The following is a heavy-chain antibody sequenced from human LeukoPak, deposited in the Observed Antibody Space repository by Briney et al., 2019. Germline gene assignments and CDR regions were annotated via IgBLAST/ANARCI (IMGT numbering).Heavy chain of an antibody. CDR1: GFTFSSYW. D-gene: IGHD3-9*01. CDR3: ARNDILTGYYNKGHMDV. V-gene: IGHV3-7*01. Sequence: GGSLRLSCAASGFTFSSYWMSWVRQAPGKGLEWVANIKQDGSEKYYVDSVKGRFTISRDNAKNSLYLQMNSLRAEDTAVYYCARNDILTGYYNKGHMDVWGKGTTVTISS. CDR2: IKQDGSEK. J-gene: IGHJ6*03.